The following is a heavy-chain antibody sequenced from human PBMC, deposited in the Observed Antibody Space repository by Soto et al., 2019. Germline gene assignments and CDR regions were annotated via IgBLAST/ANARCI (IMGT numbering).Heavy chain of an antibody. CDR2: IYATGTT. CDR1: GASISGFY. V-gene: IGHV4-4*07. D-gene: IGHD1-1*01. J-gene: IGHJ5*02. Sequence: QVQLQESGPGLVKPSETLSLTCTVSGASISGFYWCWIRKSAGKGLEWIGRIYATGTTDYNPSLKSRVMMSVDTSKKQSSLKLRSVTAADTAVYYCVRDGTKTLRDWFDPWGQGISVTVSS. CDR3: VRDGTKTLRDWFDP.